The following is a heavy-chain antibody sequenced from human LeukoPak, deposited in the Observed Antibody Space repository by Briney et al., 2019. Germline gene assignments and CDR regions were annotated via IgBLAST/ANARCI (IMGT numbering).Heavy chain of an antibody. Sequence: KPSETLSLTCTVSSGSVNSGSYYWTWIRHPPGKGLEWIGYIYYSGSTNYNPSLKSRVTISVDTAKNQLSLKLSSVTAADTAVYYCARRAGYTSSWYEYWGQGTLVTVSS. CDR2: IYYSGST. CDR3: ARRAGYTSSWYEY. J-gene: IGHJ4*02. CDR1: SGSVNSGSYY. V-gene: IGHV4-61*01. D-gene: IGHD6-13*01.